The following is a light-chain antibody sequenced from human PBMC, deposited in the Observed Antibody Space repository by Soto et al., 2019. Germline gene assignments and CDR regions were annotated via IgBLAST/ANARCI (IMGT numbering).Light chain of an antibody. Sequence: QSVLTQPPSVSAAPGQKVTISCCGRSSNIGNNYVSWYQQLPGTAPKLLIYDNNKRPSGIPDRFSGSKSGTSATLGITGLQTGDEAVYYCGTWDTSLSAGVFGGGTKLTVL. CDR2: DNN. J-gene: IGLJ2*01. CDR3: GTWDTSLSAGV. CDR1: SSNIGNNY. V-gene: IGLV1-51*01.